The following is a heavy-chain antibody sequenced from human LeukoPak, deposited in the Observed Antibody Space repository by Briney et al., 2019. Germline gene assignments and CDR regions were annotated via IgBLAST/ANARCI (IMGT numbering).Heavy chain of an antibody. CDR2: IFPGGST. Sequence: SETLSLTCTVSGGSISSHYWSWIRQPAGKGLERIGRIFPGGSTNYNPSLKSRVTMSVDTSKNQFSLKLSSVTAADTAVYYCARGLLSTVEYWGQGTLVTVSS. J-gene: IGHJ4*02. V-gene: IGHV4-4*07. D-gene: IGHD2-15*01. CDR3: ARGLLSTVEY. CDR1: GGSISSHY.